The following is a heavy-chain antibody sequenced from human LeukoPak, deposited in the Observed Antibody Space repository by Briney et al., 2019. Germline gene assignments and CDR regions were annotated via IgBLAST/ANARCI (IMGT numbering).Heavy chain of an antibody. CDR1: GFTVSSNY. V-gene: IGHV3-66*01. D-gene: IGHD3-22*01. J-gene: IGHJ3*02. CDR2: IYSGGST. CDR3: ARDGMIVVPGGAFDI. Sequence: GGSLRLSCAASGFTVSSNYMSWVRQAPGKGLEWVSVIYSGGSTYYADSVKGRFTISRDNSKNTLYLQMNSLRAEDTAVDYCARDGMIVVPGGAFDIWGQGTMVTVSS.